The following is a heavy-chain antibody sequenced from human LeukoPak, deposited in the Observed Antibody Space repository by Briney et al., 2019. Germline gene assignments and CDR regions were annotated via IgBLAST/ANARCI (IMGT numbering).Heavy chain of an antibody. J-gene: IGHJ5*02. D-gene: IGHD3-10*01. CDR3: ARVRLVWFGEFIPYWFDP. Sequence: ASVKVSCKASGYTFTSYGISWVRQAPGQGLEWMGWISAYNGNTNYAQKLQGRVTMTTDTSTSTASMELKSLRSDDPAVYYCARVRLVWFGEFIPYWFDPWGQGTLVTVSS. V-gene: IGHV1-18*01. CDR1: GYTFTSYG. CDR2: ISAYNGNT.